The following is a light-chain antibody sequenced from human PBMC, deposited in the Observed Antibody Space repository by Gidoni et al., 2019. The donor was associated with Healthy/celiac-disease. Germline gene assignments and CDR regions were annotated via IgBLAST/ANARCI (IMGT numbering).Light chain of an antibody. J-gene: IGKJ2*01. CDR2: AAS. CDR3: QQSYSTPQYT. V-gene: IGKV1-39*01. Sequence: DIQMTPSPSSLSASVGDRVTITCRASQSISSYLNWYQQKPGKAPKLLSYAASSLQSGVPSRFSGSGSGTDFTLTISSLQPEDFATYYCQQSYSTPQYTFGQGTKLEIK. CDR1: QSISSY.